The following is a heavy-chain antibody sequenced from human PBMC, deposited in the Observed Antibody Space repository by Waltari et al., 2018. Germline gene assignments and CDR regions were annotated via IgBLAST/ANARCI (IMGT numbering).Heavy chain of an antibody. V-gene: IGHV4-39*07. D-gene: IGHD3-3*01. CDR2: IYYSGST. Sequence: LQLQESGPGLVKPSETLSLTCTVSGGSISSSSYYWGWIRQPPGKGLEWIGSIYYSGSTYYNPSLKSRVTISVDTSKNQFSLKLSSVTAADTAVYYCAAEKTSPENTIPYDYWGQGTLVTVSS. CDR3: AAEKTSPENTIPYDY. J-gene: IGHJ4*02. CDR1: GGSISSSSYY.